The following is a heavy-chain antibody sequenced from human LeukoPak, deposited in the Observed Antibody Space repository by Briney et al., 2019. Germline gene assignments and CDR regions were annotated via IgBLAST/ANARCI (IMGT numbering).Heavy chain of an antibody. CDR3: AKPYDILTGYYPFDY. V-gene: IGHV3-23*01. J-gene: IGHJ4*02. D-gene: IGHD3-9*01. CDR1: GFTFSSYA. Sequence: GGSLRLSCAASGFTFSSYAMSWVRQAPGKGLEWVSAISGSGGSTYYADSVKGRFTISRDNSKNTLYLQMNSLGAEDTAVYYCAKPYDILTGYYPFDYWGQGTLVTVSS. CDR2: ISGSGGST.